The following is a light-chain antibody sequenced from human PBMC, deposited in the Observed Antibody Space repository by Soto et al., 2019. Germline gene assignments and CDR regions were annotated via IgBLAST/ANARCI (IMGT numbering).Light chain of an antibody. V-gene: IGKV3-20*01. Sequence: EIVLTQSPGTLSLSPGERATLSCRASQSVTSNYLAWYQQKPGQPPRPFIYDASRRATGIPDRFSGSGSGTDFTLTISRLEPEDFAVYHCQHYGNSLPNTFGQGTKLEIK. CDR1: QSVTSNY. CDR3: QHYGNSLPNT. J-gene: IGKJ2*01. CDR2: DAS.